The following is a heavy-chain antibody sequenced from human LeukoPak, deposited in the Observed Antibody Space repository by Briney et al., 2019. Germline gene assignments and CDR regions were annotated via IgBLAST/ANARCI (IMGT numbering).Heavy chain of an antibody. D-gene: IGHD2-2*01. CDR1: GGSISSSSYH. V-gene: IGHV4-39*01. J-gene: IGHJ5*02. CDR2: IHYSGST. Sequence: PSETLSLTCTVSGGSISSSSYHWGWIRQPPGKGLDWIGSIHYSGSTYYNPSLKSRVTISVDTSKNQFSLKLSSVTAADTAVYYCARHFLVPAAHGGNWFDPWGQGTLVTVSS. CDR3: ARHFLVPAAHGGNWFDP.